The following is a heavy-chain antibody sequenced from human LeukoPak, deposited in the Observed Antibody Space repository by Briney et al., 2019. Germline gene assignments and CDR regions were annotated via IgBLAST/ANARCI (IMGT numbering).Heavy chain of an antibody. D-gene: IGHD3-10*01. CDR2: IYYSGST. CDR3: ARRNYYGSGRCFDY. J-gene: IGHJ4*02. CDR1: GGSISSGGYY. V-gene: IGHV4-30-4*08. Sequence: SQTLSLTCTVSGGSISSGGYYWSWIPHPPGQDLHCIGYIYYSGSTYYNASLKSRVTISVDTSKNQFSLKLSSVTAADTAVYYCARRNYYGSGRCFDYWGQGTLVTVSS.